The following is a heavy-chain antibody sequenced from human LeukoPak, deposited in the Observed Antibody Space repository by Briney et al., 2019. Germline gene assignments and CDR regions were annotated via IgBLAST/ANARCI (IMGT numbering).Heavy chain of an antibody. CDR1: GYTLTEFS. V-gene: IGHV1-24*01. CDR3: ARARGSYHAYYYYYMDV. Sequence: ASVKVSCKVSGYTLTEFSMHWVRQAPGKGLEWMGGFDPEDGETIYAQELQGRVTMTRDTSTDTAYMELSSLRSEDTAVYYCARARGSYHAYYYYYMDVWGKGTTVTVSS. CDR2: FDPEDGET. D-gene: IGHD1-26*01. J-gene: IGHJ6*03.